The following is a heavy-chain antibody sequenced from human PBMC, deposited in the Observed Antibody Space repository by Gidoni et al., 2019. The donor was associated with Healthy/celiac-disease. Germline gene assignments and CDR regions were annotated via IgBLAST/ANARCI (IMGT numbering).Heavy chain of an antibody. CDR3: ARDSARTGGYTYGYYDY. V-gene: IGHV1-46*03. D-gene: IGHD5-18*01. J-gene: IGHJ4*02. CDR2: INPSGGST. Sequence: QVQLVQSGAEVKKPGASVKVSCKASGYTFTSYYMHWVRQAPGQGLEWMGLINPSGGSTSYAQKFQGRVTMTRDTSTSTVYMELSSLRSEDTAVYYCARDSARTGGYTYGYYDYWGQGTLVTVSS. CDR1: GYTFTSYY.